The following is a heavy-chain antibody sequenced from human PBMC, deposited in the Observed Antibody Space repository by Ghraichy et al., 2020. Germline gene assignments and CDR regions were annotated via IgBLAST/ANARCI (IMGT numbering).Heavy chain of an antibody. CDR2: IIPIFGIA. V-gene: IGHV1-69*10. CDR1: GGTFSSYA. CDR3: AKPRRDGYQDPFDY. D-gene: IGHD5-24*01. Sequence: SVKVSCKASGGTFSSYAISWVRQAPGQGLEWMGGIIPIFGIANYAQKFQGRVTITADKSTSTAYMELSSLRSEDTAVYYCAKPRRDGYQDPFDYWGQGTLVTVSS. J-gene: IGHJ4*02.